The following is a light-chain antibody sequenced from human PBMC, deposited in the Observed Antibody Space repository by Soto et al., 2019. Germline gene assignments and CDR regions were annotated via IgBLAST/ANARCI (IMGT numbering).Light chain of an antibody. CDR3: QQYNNYPWT. J-gene: IGKJ1*01. V-gene: IGKV1-5*03. CDR1: QSINSW. Sequence: DIQMTQSPSTLSASVGDRVTITCRASQSINSWLASYQQKPGKAPKLLSYKASSLESGVPSRFSGSGSGSEFTLTISSLQPDDFATYYCQQYNNYPWTFGQGTKVEIK. CDR2: KAS.